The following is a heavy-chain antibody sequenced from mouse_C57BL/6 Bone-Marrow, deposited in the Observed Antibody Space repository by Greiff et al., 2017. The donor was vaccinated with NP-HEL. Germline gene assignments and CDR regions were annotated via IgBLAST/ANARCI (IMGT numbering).Heavy chain of an antibody. CDR1: GFTFSDYG. Sequence: EVMLVESGGGLVQPGGSLKLSCAASGFTFSDYGMAWVRQAPRKGPEWVAFISNLASSIYYADTVTGRFTISRENAKNTLYLEMSSLRSEDTAMYYCARSWPYAMDYWGQGTSVTVSS. V-gene: IGHV5-15*04. CDR3: ARSWPYAMDY. CDR2: ISNLASSI. J-gene: IGHJ4*01.